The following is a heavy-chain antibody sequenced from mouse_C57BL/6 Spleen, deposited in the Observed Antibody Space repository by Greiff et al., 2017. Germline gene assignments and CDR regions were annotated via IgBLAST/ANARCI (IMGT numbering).Heavy chain of an antibody. J-gene: IGHJ4*01. Sequence: EVKLMESGPSLVRPSQTLSLTCTVTGFSINSDCYWIWIRQFPGNKLEYLWNTFYSGITYYNPSLESRTYITRDTSKNQFSLKLSSVTSEDTATYYCARGYYYGSSYDYSMGYWGQGTTVTVSS. CDR1: GFSINSDCY. CDR3: ARGYYYGSSYDYSMGY. CDR2: TFYSGIT. D-gene: IGHD1-1*01. V-gene: IGHV3-3*01.